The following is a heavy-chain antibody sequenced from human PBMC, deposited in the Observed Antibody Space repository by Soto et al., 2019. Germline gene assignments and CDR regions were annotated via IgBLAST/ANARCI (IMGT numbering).Heavy chain of an antibody. Sequence: EGSLRLSCAASGFTFSSYGMHWVRQAPGKGLEWVAVIWYDGSNKYYADSVKGRFTISRDNSKNTLYLQMNSLRAEDTAVYYCARGRSIAARPFDYWGQGTLVTVSS. V-gene: IGHV3-33*01. CDR2: IWYDGSNK. CDR1: GFTFSSYG. D-gene: IGHD6-6*01. J-gene: IGHJ4*02. CDR3: ARGRSIAARPFDY.